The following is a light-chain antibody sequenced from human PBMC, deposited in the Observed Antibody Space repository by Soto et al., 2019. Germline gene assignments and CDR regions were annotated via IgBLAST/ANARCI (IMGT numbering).Light chain of an antibody. CDR2: EIX. Sequence: QSVLTQPPSASGSPGQSVTISCTGTSSDVGGYNYVSWYQQHPGKAPKLIISEIXKRPSGVPDRFSGSKSGNTASLTISGLQAEAEADYSCTSHAGSKNYVFATGTKVAVL. V-gene: IGLV2-8*01. J-gene: IGLJ1*01. CDR1: SSDVGGYNY. CDR3: TSHAGSKNYV.